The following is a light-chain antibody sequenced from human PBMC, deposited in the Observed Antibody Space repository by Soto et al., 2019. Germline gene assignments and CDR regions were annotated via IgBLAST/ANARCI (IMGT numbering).Light chain of an antibody. V-gene: IGKV3-11*01. Sequence: EIVLTQSPATLSLSPGERATLSCRASQSVSSYLAWYQQKPGQAPRLLIYDASNRATGIPARFSGSGSGTDFTLTSSSLEAEDFAVYYCQQRSNWPPTFGQGTKLEIK. J-gene: IGKJ2*01. CDR1: QSVSSY. CDR2: DAS. CDR3: QQRSNWPPT.